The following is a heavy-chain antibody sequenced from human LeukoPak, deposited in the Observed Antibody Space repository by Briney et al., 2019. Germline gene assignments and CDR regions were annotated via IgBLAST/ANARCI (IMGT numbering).Heavy chain of an antibody. V-gene: IGHV3-74*01. Sequence: GGSLRLSCAASGFTFTTYWMHWVRQAPGKGLVWVSHINSDGSTTSYADSVKGRFTISRDNAKNTPYLQMNSLRAEDTAVYYCARDAVDTANAVWGQGTTVTVSS. J-gene: IGHJ6*02. CDR1: GFTFTTYW. D-gene: IGHD5-18*01. CDR2: INSDGSTT. CDR3: ARDAVDTANAV.